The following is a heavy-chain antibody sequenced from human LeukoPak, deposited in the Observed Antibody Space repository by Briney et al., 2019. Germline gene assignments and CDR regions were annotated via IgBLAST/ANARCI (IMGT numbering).Heavy chain of an antibody. CDR3: ARAAGTAFDY. Sequence: PSQTLSLTCTVSGGSISSVSYYWTWIRQPAGKGLEWIGRIYTSGSTNYNPSLKNRVTISVDTSNNQFSLKLCSVTAADTAVYYCARAAGTAFDYWGQGTLVTVSS. D-gene: IGHD1-7*01. J-gene: IGHJ4*02. CDR1: GGSISSVSYY. CDR2: IYTSGST. V-gene: IGHV4-61*02.